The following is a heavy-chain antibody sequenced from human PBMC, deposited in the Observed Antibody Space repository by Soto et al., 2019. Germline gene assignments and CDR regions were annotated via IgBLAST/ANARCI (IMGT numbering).Heavy chain of an antibody. Sequence: PSETLSLTCTISGCTIIGYYWTWIRQSPGKGLEYIGDIYQSGSTNYNPSLNSRLTISVDKSKNQFSLKLTSVTAADTAVYYCARARATIAAAAIFDCWGQGTLVTVSS. D-gene: IGHD6-13*01. CDR3: ARARATIAAAAIFDC. CDR2: IYQSGST. J-gene: IGHJ4*02. CDR1: GCTIIGYY. V-gene: IGHV4-59*12.